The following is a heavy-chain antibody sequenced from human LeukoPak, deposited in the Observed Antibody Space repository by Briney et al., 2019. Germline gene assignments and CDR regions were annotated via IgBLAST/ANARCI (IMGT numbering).Heavy chain of an antibody. D-gene: IGHD1-26*01. J-gene: IGHJ4*02. V-gene: IGHV4-59*08. CDR3: ARGSGSYYYDY. CDR1: GGYISSYY. CDR2: IYYSGST. Sequence: SETLPLTCSVSGGYISSYYWSWLRQPPGKELEWIGYIYYSGSTNYNPSLQSRVTISVDTSKNQFSLKLSSVTAADTAVYYCARGSGSYYYDYWGQGTLVTVSA.